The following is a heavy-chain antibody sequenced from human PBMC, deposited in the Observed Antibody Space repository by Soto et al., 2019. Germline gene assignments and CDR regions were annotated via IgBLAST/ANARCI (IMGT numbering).Heavy chain of an antibody. D-gene: IGHD5-12*01. CDR1: GCTFSSYA. CDR3: AKGIAPVATLLNFDY. J-gene: IGHJ4*02. CDR2: ISGSGGST. Sequence: PGGSLRLSCAASGCTFSSYAMSWVRQAPGKGLEWVSAISGSGGSTYYADSVKGRFTISRDNSKNTLYLQMNSLRAEDTAVYYYAKGIAPVATLLNFDYWGQGTLVTVSS. V-gene: IGHV3-23*01.